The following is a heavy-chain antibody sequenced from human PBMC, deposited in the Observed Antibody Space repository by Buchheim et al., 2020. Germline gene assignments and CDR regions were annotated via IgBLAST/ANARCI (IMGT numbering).Heavy chain of an antibody. CDR2: ISTSSSYR. J-gene: IGHJ4*02. Sequence: EVQLVESGGGLVKPGGSLRLSCAASGFTFSSYSMNWVRQAPGRGLEWVSSISTSSSYRLYADSLKGRFTISRDNAKNSLYLQMNSLRAEDTAVYYCARDIGPLNLDYWGQGTL. CDR1: GFTFSSYS. CDR3: ARDIGPLNLDY. V-gene: IGHV3-21*01. D-gene: IGHD3-16*02.